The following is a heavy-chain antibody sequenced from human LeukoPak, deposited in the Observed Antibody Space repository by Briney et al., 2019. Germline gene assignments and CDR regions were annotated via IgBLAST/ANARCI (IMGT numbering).Heavy chain of an antibody. CDR1: GYTFTGYY. D-gene: IGHD5-18*01. CDR2: INPNSGGT. J-gene: IGHJ6*02. Sequence: ASVKVSCKASGYTFTGYYMHWVRQAPGQGLEWMGWINPNSGGTNYAQKFQGRVTMTRDTSISTAYMELSRLRSDDTAVYYCARALDTAMAAYGMDVWGQGTTVTVSS. V-gene: IGHV1-2*02. CDR3: ARALDTAMAAYGMDV.